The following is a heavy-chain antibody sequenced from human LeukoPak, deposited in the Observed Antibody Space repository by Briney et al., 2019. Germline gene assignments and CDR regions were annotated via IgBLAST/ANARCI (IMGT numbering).Heavy chain of an antibody. Sequence: GGSLRLSCAASGFTFSSYGMHWVRQAPGKGLEWVALIWYDGSKQYYAYSVSGRFTISRDNSQNPLHLQMNSLRAADTAVFYCASLIGWSRFDPWGQGALVTVSS. CDR2: IWYDGSKQ. D-gene: IGHD6-19*01. V-gene: IGHV3-33*01. J-gene: IGHJ5*02. CDR1: GFTFSSYG. CDR3: ASLIGWSRFDP.